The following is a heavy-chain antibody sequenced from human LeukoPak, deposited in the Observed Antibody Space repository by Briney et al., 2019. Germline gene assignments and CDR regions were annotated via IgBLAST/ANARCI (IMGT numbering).Heavy chain of an antibody. CDR3: ARGPYTDY. CDR1: GFTFSSYW. V-gene: IGHV3-7*01. J-gene: IGHJ4*02. CDR2: INQDGSEK. Sequence: PGGSLRLSCAASGFTFSSYWMSWVRQAPGKGLEWVAYINQDGSEKNYADSVKGRFTISRDNAKNSLYLQMNSLRAEDTAVYYCARGPYTDYWGQGTLVTVSS. D-gene: IGHD2-2*02.